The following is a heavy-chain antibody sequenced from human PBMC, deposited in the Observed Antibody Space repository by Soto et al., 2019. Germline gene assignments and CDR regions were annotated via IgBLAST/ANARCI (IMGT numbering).Heavy chain of an antibody. D-gene: IGHD2-15*01. CDR1: GGTFSSYA. V-gene: IGHV1-69*13. CDR3: ARADFTSGRHTYYYYGMDV. Sequence: PGVSGKVSCKASGGTFSSYAISWVRQAPGQGLEWMGGIIPIFGPANYAQKFQGRVTITADESTSTAYMELSSLRSEDTAVYYCARADFTSGRHTYYYYGMDVWGQETTVTVSS. CDR2: IIPIFGPA. J-gene: IGHJ6*02.